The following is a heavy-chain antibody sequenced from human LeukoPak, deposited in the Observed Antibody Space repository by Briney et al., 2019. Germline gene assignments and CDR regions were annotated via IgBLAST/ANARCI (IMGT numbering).Heavy chain of an antibody. CDR1: GFTFSNYG. CDR2: IGYDGSNK. J-gene: IGHJ4*02. D-gene: IGHD2-2*01. Sequence: GGSLRLSCGASGFTFSNYGMHWVRQAPGKGPEWVAFIGYDGSNKYYADSVKGRFTISRDDSKNTLYLQMDSLRAEDTAVYYCAKAYCASTICYGGGKIDYWGQGTLVTVSS. CDR3: AKAYCASTICYGGGKIDY. V-gene: IGHV3-30*02.